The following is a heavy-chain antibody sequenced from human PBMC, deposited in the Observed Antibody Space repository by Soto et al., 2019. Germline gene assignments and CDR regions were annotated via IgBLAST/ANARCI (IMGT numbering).Heavy chain of an antibody. CDR3: ARGSGYYYWDDY. V-gene: IGHV1-3*05. CDR2: INAGNGNT. D-gene: IGHD3-22*01. CDR1: GYTFTSYA. Sequence: QVQLVQSGAEEKKPGASVKVSCKASGYTFTSYAMHWVRQAPGQRLEWMGWINAGNGNTKYSQKFQGRVTITRDTSASKAYMELSSLRSEGTAVYYCARGSGYYYWDDYWGQGTLVTVSS. J-gene: IGHJ4*02.